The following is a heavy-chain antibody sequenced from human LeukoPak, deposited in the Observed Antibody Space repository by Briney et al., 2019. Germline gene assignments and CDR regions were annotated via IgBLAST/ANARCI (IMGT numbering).Heavy chain of an antibody. D-gene: IGHD3-3*01. V-gene: IGHV4-34*01. CDR3: AGLYYDFWSGYYEDHY. CDR2: INHSGST. J-gene: IGHJ4*02. CDR1: GGSFSGYY. Sequence: SETLSLTCAVYGGSFSGYYWSWIRQPPGKGLEWIGEINHSGSTNYNPSLKSRVTISVDTSKNQFSLKLSSVTAADTAVYYCAGLYYDFWSGYYEDHYWGQGTLVTVSS.